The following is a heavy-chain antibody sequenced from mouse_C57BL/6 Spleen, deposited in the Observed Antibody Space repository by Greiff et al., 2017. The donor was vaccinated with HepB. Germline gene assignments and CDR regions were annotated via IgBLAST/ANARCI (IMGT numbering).Heavy chain of an antibody. Sequence: VQLQQSGAELVRPGASVTLSCKASGYTFTDYEMHWVKQTPVHGLEWIGAIDPETGGTAYNQKFKGKAILTADKSSSTAYMELRSLTSEDSAVYYCTRRAGPAWFAYWGQGTLVTVSA. CDR2: IDPETGGT. CDR3: TRRAGPAWFAY. CDR1: GYTFTDYE. J-gene: IGHJ3*01. V-gene: IGHV1-15*01.